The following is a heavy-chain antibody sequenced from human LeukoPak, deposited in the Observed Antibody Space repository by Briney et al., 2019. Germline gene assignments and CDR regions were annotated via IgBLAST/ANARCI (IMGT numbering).Heavy chain of an antibody. CDR2: IIPIFGTA. Sequence: SVKVSCKASGYTFTGYYMHWVRQAPGQGLEWMGGIIPIFGTANYAQKFQGRVTITADESTSTAYMELSGLRSEDTAVYYCASSPRNGYGLLYWYFDLWGRGTLVTVSS. CDR3: ASSPRNGYGLLYWYFDL. CDR1: GYTFTGYY. V-gene: IGHV1-69*13. J-gene: IGHJ2*01. D-gene: IGHD5-18*01.